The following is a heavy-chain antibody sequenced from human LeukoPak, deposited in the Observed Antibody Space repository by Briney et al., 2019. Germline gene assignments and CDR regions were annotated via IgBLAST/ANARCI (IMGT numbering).Heavy chain of an antibody. CDR3: AKSGLGSTMVPVDY. CDR2: IWSDGNNK. J-gene: IGHJ4*02. CDR1: GFTFSSYA. Sequence: GGSLRLSCAASGFTFSSYAMHWVRQAPGKGLEWVAIIWSDGNNKYYADSVEGRFTISRDTSKNTLFLQMNSLRAEDTAVYYCAKSGLGSTMVPVDYWGQGTLVTVSS. D-gene: IGHD3-10*01. V-gene: IGHV3-33*06.